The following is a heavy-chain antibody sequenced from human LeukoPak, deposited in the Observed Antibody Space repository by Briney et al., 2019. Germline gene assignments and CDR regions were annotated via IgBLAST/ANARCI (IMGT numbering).Heavy chain of an antibody. D-gene: IGHD3-3*01. Sequence: PAGSLRLSCAASGFNVNRNYMSWVRQPPGMGLEWVSTLHSGGSAYYADSVKGRFTIFRDTSTNTLWLHMKSLKTDDTAVFYCARGRFLDFFDSWGQGTLVTVSS. CDR2: LHSGGSA. CDR1: GFNVNRNY. J-gene: IGHJ4*02. V-gene: IGHV3-66*02. CDR3: ARGRFLDFFDS.